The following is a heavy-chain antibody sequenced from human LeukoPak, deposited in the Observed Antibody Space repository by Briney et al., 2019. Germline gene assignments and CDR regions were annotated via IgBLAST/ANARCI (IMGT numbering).Heavy chain of an antibody. CDR2: INPNSGGT. J-gene: IGHJ4*02. Sequence: ASVKVSRKASGYTFTGYYMHWVRQAPGQGLEWMGWINPNSGGTNYAQKFQGRVTMTRDTSISTAYMELSRLRSDDTAVYYCARQGTTGITMIVVAMYYFDYWGQGTLVTVSS. V-gene: IGHV1-2*02. CDR3: ARQGTTGITMIVVAMYYFDY. D-gene: IGHD3-22*01. CDR1: GYTFTGYY.